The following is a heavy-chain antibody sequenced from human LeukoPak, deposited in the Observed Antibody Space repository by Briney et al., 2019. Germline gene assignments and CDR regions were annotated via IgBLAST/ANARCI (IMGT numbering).Heavy chain of an antibody. CDR1: GFTFSSYA. CDR3: AKCLAWGSYRYLLNIDY. Sequence: GGSLPLSRAASGFTFSSYAMTWVRQAPGKGLEWVSAIGGSGSNTYYADSVKGRFTISRDNSKNRLYLQMNSLRAEDTAIYYCAKCLAWGSYRYLLNIDYWGQGTLVSVSS. D-gene: IGHD3-16*02. CDR2: IGGSGSNT. V-gene: IGHV3-23*01. J-gene: IGHJ4*02.